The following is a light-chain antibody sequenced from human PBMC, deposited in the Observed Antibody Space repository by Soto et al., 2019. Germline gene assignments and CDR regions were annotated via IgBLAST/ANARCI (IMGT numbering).Light chain of an antibody. Sequence: QSVLTQPPSASGTPGQRVTISCSGSSSNIGSNTVNSYQQLPGTAPKLLMYSNDQRPSGVPDRFSGSKSGTSASLAISGLQSEDEADYYCAAWDDSLNGWVFGGGTKVTVL. CDR3: AAWDDSLNGWV. CDR1: SSNIGSNT. V-gene: IGLV1-44*01. J-gene: IGLJ3*02. CDR2: SND.